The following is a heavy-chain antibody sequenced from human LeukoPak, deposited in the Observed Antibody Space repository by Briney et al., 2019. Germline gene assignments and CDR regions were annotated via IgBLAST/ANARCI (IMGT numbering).Heavy chain of an antibody. CDR3: AKVGTPPILDY. J-gene: IGHJ4*02. CDR2: IYSGGST. D-gene: IGHD1-1*01. V-gene: IGHV3-66*01. Sequence: GGSLRLSCAASGFTVSSNYMSWVRQAPGKGLEWVSVIYSGGSTYYADSVKGRFTISRDNSKNTLYLQMNSLRAEDTAVYYCAKVGTPPILDYWGQGTLVTVSS. CDR1: GFTVSSNY.